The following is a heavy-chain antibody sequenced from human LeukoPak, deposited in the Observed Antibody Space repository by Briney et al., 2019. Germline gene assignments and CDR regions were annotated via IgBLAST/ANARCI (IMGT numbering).Heavy chain of an antibody. J-gene: IGHJ4*02. CDR1: GFTFSSYE. V-gene: IGHV3-48*03. Sequence: GGSLRLSCAASGFTFSSYEMNWVRQAPGKGLEWISYISSSDGTIYYADSVKGRFTISRDNAKNSLYLQMNSLRAEDTAVYYCARAYYYGSGSYVFDYWGQGTLVTVSS. CDR3: ARAYYYGSGSYVFDY. CDR2: ISSSDGTI. D-gene: IGHD3-10*01.